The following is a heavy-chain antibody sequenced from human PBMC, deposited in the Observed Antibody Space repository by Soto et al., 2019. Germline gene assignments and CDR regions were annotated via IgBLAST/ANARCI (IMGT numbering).Heavy chain of an antibody. CDR1: GGSVSSGSYY. CDR3: ERLRNRWYFDY. D-gene: IGHD1-1*01. Sequence: SETLSLTCTVSGGSVSSGSYYWSWIRQPPGKGLEWIGYIYYSGSTNYNPSLKSRVTISVDTYKNQFSLKLSSVTAADTAVYYCERLRNRWYFDYWGQGTRVTVS. CDR2: IYYSGST. V-gene: IGHV4-61*01. J-gene: IGHJ4*02.